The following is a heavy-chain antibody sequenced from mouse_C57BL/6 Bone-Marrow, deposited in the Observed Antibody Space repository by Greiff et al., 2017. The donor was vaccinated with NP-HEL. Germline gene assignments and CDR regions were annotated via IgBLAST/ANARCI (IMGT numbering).Heavy chain of an antibody. CDR1: GYTFTSYG. J-gene: IGHJ1*03. V-gene: IGHV1-81*01. CDR2: IYPRSGNT. CDR3: ARGRYFDV. Sequence: VQLQQSGAELARPGASVKLSCKASGYTFTSYGISWVKQRTGQGLEWIGEIYPRSGNTYYNEKFKGKATLTADKSSSTAYMELRSLTSEDSAVYFCARGRYFDVWGTGTTVTVSP.